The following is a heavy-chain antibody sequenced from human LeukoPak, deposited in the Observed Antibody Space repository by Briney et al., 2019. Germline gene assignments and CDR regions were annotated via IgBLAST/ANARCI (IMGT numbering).Heavy chain of an antibody. J-gene: IGHJ4*02. CDR1: GGSISSSSYY. CDR2: IFYSGST. CDR3: ATTPALAVAGTLDPKE. V-gene: IGHV4-39*01. D-gene: IGHD6-19*01. Sequence: MSSETLSLTCTVSGGSISSSSYYWGWIRQSPGKGLEWIGSIFYSGSTYYNPSLKSRVTISIDTSENQFSLKLSSVTAADTAVYYCATTPALAVAGTLDPKEWGQGTLLSVSS.